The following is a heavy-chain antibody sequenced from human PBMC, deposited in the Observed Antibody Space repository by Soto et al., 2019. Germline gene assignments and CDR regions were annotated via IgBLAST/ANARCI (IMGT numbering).Heavy chain of an antibody. D-gene: IGHD3-3*01. CDR2: IYYSGST. V-gene: IGHV4-39*01. Sequence: QLQLQESGPGLVKPSETLSLTCTVSGGSISSSSYYWGWIRQPPGTGLEWIGSIYYSGSTYYNPSLKSRVTISVDTSKNQFSLKLSSVTAADTAVYYCARQPDYEFWSGYWTSGAFDIWGQGTMVTVSS. J-gene: IGHJ3*02. CDR1: GGSISSSSYY. CDR3: ARQPDYEFWSGYWTSGAFDI.